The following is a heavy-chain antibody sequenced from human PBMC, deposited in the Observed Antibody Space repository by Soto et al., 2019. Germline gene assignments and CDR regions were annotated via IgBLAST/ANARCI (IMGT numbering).Heavy chain of an antibody. D-gene: IGHD3-22*01. Sequence: WGSLRLSCAASGFTFISYGIHFFRQSPVKWLEWVAVISYDGSNKYYADSVKGRFTISRDNSKNTLYLQMNSLRAEDTAVYYCAKELGKYYDSSGYFNLDYWGQGTLVTVSS. CDR2: ISYDGSNK. J-gene: IGHJ4*02. CDR3: AKELGKYYDSSGYFNLDY. V-gene: IGHV3-30*18. CDR1: GFTFISYG.